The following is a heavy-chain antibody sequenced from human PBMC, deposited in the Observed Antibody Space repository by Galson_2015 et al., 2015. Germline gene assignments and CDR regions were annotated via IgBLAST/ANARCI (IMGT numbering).Heavy chain of an antibody. V-gene: IGHV3-33*01. D-gene: IGHD6-6*01. Sequence: SLRLSCAASGFTFSSYGMHWVRQAPGKGLEWVALILYDGSIKYYADSVKGRFTISRDNPKNTLYLQMNSLRAEDTAVYYCASSQEVSAYYMDLWGKGTTVTVSS. CDR1: GFTFSSYG. J-gene: IGHJ6*03. CDR3: ASSQEVSAYYMDL. CDR2: ILYDGSIK.